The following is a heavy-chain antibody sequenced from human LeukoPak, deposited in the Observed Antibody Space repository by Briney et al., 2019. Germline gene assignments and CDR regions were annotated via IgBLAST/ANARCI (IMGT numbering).Heavy chain of an antibody. CDR1: GYTFTGYY. Sequence: ASVKVSCKASGYTFTGYYMHWVRQAPGQGLEWMGGIIPIFGTANYAQKFQGRVTITADESTSTAYMELSSLRSEDTAVYYCARGAYWGQGTLVTVSS. J-gene: IGHJ4*02. CDR3: ARGAY. CDR2: IIPIFGTA. V-gene: IGHV1-69*13.